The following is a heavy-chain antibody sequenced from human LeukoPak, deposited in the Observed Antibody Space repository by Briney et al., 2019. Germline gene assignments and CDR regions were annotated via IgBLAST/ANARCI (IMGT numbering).Heavy chain of an antibody. J-gene: IGHJ4*02. V-gene: IGHV3-48*04. CDR2: ISSSGSTI. CDR1: GFTFSSYA. D-gene: IGHD3-22*01. CDR3: ARDYYDSSGYYYGRYFDY. Sequence: GGSLRLSCAASGFTFSSYAMSWVRQAPGKGLEWVSYISSSGSTIYYADSVKGRFTISRDNAKSSLYLQMNSLRAEDTAVYYCARDYYDSSGYYYGRYFDYWGQGTLVTVSS.